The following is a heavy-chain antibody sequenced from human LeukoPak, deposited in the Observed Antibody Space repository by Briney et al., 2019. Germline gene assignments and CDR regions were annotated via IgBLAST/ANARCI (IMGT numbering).Heavy chain of an antibody. CDR2: IYSGGST. Sequence: GGSLRLSCVASGFTFNTYSMSWVRQAPGKGLEWVSVIYSGGSTYYADSVKGRFTISRDNSKNTLYLQMNSLRAEDTAVYYCARDHYYDSSGYFWFDPWGQGTLVTVSS. CDR1: GFTFNTYS. CDR3: ARDHYYDSSGYFWFDP. J-gene: IGHJ5*02. V-gene: IGHV3-53*01. D-gene: IGHD3-22*01.